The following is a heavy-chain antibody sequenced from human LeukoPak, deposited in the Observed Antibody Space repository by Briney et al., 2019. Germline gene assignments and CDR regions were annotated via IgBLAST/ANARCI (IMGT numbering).Heavy chain of an antibody. CDR1: GFTFSSYA. Sequence: PGGSLRLSCAASGFTFSSYAMHWVRQAPGKGLEWVAVISYDGSNKYYADSVKGRFTISRDNSKNTLYLQMNSLRAEDTAVYYCARDQISGPGLRYFDVRALRGYGMDVWGQGTTVTVSS. CDR2: ISYDGSNK. CDR3: ARDQISGPGLRYFDVRALRGYGMDV. D-gene: IGHD3-9*01. J-gene: IGHJ6*02. V-gene: IGHV3-30-3*01.